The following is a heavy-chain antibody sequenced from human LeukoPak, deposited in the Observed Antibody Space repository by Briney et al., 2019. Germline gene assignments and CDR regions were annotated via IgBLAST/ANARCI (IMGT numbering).Heavy chain of an antibody. V-gene: IGHV3-23*01. CDR2: ISNSGGST. J-gene: IGHJ4*02. Sequence: GSLRLSCAASGFTFTTYAMSWVRQAPGKGLEWVSGISNSGGSTYYADSVKGRFTISRDNSKNTLYLQMNSLRAEDTAVYYCAEYYYYDSSGYQQYYFDYWGQGTLVTVPS. D-gene: IGHD3-22*01. CDR1: GFTFTTYA. CDR3: AEYYYYDSSGYQQYYFDY.